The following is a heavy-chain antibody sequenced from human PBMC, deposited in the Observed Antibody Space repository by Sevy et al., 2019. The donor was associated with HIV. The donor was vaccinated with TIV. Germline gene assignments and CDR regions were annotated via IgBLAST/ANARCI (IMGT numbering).Heavy chain of an antibody. CDR1: GFTFSNAW. Sequence: GGSLRLSCAASGFTFSNAWMSWVRQAPGKGLEWVGRIKSKTDGGTTDYAAPVKGRFTISRDDSKNTLYLQMNSLKTEDTAMYYCTTAVRDYDFWSGYSLGAFDIWGQGTMVTVSS. CDR3: TTAVRDYDFWSGYSLGAFDI. V-gene: IGHV3-15*01. J-gene: IGHJ3*02. D-gene: IGHD3-3*01. CDR2: IKSKTDGGTT.